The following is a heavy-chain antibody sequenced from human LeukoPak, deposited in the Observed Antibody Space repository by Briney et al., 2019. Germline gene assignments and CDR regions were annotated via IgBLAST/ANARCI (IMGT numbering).Heavy chain of an antibody. J-gene: IGHJ4*02. CDR1: GGSFSGYY. CDR2: INHSGST. CDR3: ARQEYSSSWYRTFYGFDY. V-gene: IGHV4-34*01. Sequence: KASETLSLTCAVYGGSFSGYYWSWIRQPPGKGLEWIGEINHSGSTNYNPSLKSRVTISVDTSKNQFSLKLSSVTAADTAVYYCARQEYSSSWYRTFYGFDYWGQGTLVTVSS. D-gene: IGHD6-13*01.